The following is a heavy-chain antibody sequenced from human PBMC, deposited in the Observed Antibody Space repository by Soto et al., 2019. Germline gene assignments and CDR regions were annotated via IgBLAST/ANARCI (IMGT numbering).Heavy chain of an antibody. CDR1: GFTFSSYS. CDR3: ARDRGREGCSGGSCYSGYYYGMDV. CDR2: ISSSSSYI. Sequence: RLSCAASGFTFSSYSMNWVRQAPGKGLEWVSSISSSSSYIYYADSVKGRFTISRDNAKNSLYLQMNSLRAEDTAVYYCARDRGREGCSGGSCYSGYYYGMDVWGQGTTVTVSS. J-gene: IGHJ6*02. V-gene: IGHV3-21*01. D-gene: IGHD2-15*01.